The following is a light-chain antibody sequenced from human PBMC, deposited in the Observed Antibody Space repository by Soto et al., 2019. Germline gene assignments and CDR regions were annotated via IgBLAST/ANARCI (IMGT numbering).Light chain of an antibody. CDR2: DAS. Sequence: EIVLTQSPATLSLSPGERATLSCRASQSVSSYLAWYQQKPGQAPRLLIYDASNRATGIPARFSGSGSGTTFPLPISSLEPEDFAVFYGQQRSNGPLLTFGGGPRVDIK. CDR1: QSVSSY. J-gene: IGKJ4*01. CDR3: QQRSNGPLLT. V-gene: IGKV3-11*01.